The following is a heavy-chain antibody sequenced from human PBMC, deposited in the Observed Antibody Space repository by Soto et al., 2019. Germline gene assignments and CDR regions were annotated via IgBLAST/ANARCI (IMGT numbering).Heavy chain of an antibody. CDR2: IYWDDGK. CDR3: AHSPAPRVHFQH. Sequence: GSGPTLVNPTQTLTLTCVFSGFSLNTGGVTVGWIRQPPGKALEWVALIYWDDGKRYSPSLKSRLTITKETSRNQVVLTMTNVDPEDTATYFCAHSPAPRVHFQHWGEGTLVTVSS. D-gene: IGHD3-10*01. J-gene: IGHJ1*01. CDR1: GFSLNTGGVT. V-gene: IGHV2-5*02.